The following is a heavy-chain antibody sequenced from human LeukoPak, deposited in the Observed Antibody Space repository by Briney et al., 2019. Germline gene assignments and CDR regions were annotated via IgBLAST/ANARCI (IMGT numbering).Heavy chain of an antibody. J-gene: IGHJ4*02. CDR2: ISSSSSYI. Sequence: GGSLRLSCAASASTFSSNSMNCVRRAPGKGLDWVSSISSSSSYIYYANSVKGRFTISRDNDKNSLYLQMNSLRAEDTAVYYCARSSSNYLDYWGQGTLVTVSS. CDR1: ASTFSSNS. D-gene: IGHD1-26*01. V-gene: IGHV3-21*01. CDR3: ARSSSNYLDY.